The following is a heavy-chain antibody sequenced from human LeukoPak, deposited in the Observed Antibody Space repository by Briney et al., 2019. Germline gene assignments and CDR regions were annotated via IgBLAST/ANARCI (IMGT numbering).Heavy chain of an antibody. CDR1: GSTFDDYA. CDR2: ISWNSGSI. CDR3: ARDFMYNANCAGC. Sequence: GRSLRLSCAASGSTFDDYAMHWVRQAPGKGLEWVSGISWNSGSIGYADSVKGRFTISRDNAKNSLYLQMNSLRAEDTAVYYCARDFMYNANCAGCWGQGTLVTVSS. J-gene: IGHJ4*02. V-gene: IGHV3-9*01. D-gene: IGHD1-14*01.